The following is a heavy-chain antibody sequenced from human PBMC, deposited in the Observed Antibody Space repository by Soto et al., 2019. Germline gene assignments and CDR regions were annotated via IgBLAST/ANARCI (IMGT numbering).Heavy chain of an antibody. CDR1: GFTVSSNY. V-gene: IGHV3-53*01. CDR3: ARGGGYSSGRYHGYFKH. CDR2: IYSGGST. J-gene: IGHJ1*01. Sequence: PGGSLSLSCAASGFTVSSNYMSWVRQAPGKGLEWVSVIYSGGSTYYADSVKGRFTISRDNSKNTLYPQMNSLRAEDTAVYYCARGGGYSSGRYHGYFKHWGQGTLGNVSS. D-gene: IGHD6-19*01.